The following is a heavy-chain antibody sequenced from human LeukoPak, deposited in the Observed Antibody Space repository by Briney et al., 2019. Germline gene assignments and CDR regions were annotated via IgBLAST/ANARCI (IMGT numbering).Heavy chain of an antibody. D-gene: IGHD6-19*01. V-gene: IGHV4-59*01. CDR1: GGSFSGYY. CDR2: IYYSGST. J-gene: IGHJ5*02. CDR3: ARDRAVAGTFDP. Sequence: SETLSLTCAVYGGSFSGYYWSWIRQPPGKGLEWIGYIYYSGSTNYNPSLKSRVTISVDTSKNQFSLKLSSVTAADTAVYYCARDRAVAGTFDPWGQGTLVTVSS.